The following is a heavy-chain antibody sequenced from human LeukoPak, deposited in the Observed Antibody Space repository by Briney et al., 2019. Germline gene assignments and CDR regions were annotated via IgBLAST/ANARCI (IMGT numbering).Heavy chain of an antibody. CDR3: ARGQTSSWDV. CDR2: INHSGST. J-gene: IGHJ6*04. CDR1: GGSFSGYY. Sequence: SETLSLTCAVYGGSFSGYYWSWIRQPPGKGLEWIGEINHSGSTNYNPSLKSRVTISVDTSKNQFSLKLSSVTAADTAVYYCARGQTSSWDVWSKGTTVTVSS. V-gene: IGHV4-34*01. D-gene: IGHD6-13*01.